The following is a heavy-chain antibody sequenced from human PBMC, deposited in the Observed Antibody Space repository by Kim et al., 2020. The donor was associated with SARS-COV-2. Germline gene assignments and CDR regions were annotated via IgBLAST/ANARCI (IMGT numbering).Heavy chain of an antibody. CDR3: AKAGLGYCSGGSCYGDYYYGMDV. Sequence: GGSLRLSCAASGFTFSSYGMHWVRQAPGKGLEWVAVISYDGSNKYYADSVKGRFTISRDNSKNTLYLQMNSLRAEDTAVYYCAKAGLGYCSGGSCYGDYYYGMDVWGQGTTVTVSS. CDR2: ISYDGSNK. CDR1: GFTFSSYG. V-gene: IGHV3-30*18. J-gene: IGHJ6*02. D-gene: IGHD2-15*01.